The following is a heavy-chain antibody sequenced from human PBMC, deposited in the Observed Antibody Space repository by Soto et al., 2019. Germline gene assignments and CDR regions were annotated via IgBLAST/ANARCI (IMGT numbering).Heavy chain of an antibody. CDR3: ARDPESRRGPTYGSGD. D-gene: IGHD3-10*01. CDR1: GLTFINYN. Sequence: QVQLVESGGGVVQPGRSLRLSCAASGLTFINYNMHWVRQAPGKGLEWVAVISYDGSITKYADSVKGRFTISRDNSKNTLFLQMNGLRAEDTAMYYCARDPESRRGPTYGSGDWGQGILVIVSS. CDR2: ISYDGSIT. J-gene: IGHJ4*01. V-gene: IGHV3-30*04.